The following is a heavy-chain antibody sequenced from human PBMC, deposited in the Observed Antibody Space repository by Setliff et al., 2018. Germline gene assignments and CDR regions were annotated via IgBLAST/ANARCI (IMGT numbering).Heavy chain of an antibody. V-gene: IGHV1-69*05. J-gene: IGHJ6*03. CDR2: IIPIFDTA. D-gene: IGHD5-18*01. Sequence: SVKVSCKASGGTFRNYGISWVRQAPGQGLDWMGGIIPIFDTANYAQKFQDRVAITTDKSTSTAYMELSSLKSEDTAVYYCVREGVDTRSSTDYRYYMDVWGKGTTVTVSS. CDR1: GGTFRNYG. CDR3: VREGVDTRSSTDYRYYMDV.